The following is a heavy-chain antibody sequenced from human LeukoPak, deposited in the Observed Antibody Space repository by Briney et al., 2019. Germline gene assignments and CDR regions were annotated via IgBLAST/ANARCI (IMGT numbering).Heavy chain of an antibody. V-gene: IGHV3-23*01. D-gene: IGHD2-21*02. J-gene: IGHJ4*02. Sequence: GGSLRLSCAASGFTFSSYAMSWVRQAPGKGLEWVSAISGSGGSTYYADSVKGRFTISRDNSKNTLYLQMNSLRAEDTAVYYCAKVKAAVAATLAYCGGDCYSDYWGQGTLVTVSS. CDR3: AKVKAAVAATLAYCGGDCYSDY. CDR1: GFTFSSYA. CDR2: ISGSGGST.